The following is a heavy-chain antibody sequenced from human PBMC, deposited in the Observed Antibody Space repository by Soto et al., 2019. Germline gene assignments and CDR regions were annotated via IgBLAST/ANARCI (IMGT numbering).Heavy chain of an antibody. D-gene: IGHD6-13*01. Sequence: EVQLLDSGGGLVQPGGSLRLSCAASGFTFSSYAMNWVRQAPGKGLEWVSVISGSGDSTYYADSVKGRFTISRDNSKNTLYLQMNSLRTEDTAVYYCARRGPGTYFVYWGQGTLVTVSS. CDR3: ARRGPGTYFVY. V-gene: IGHV3-23*01. CDR2: ISGSGDST. CDR1: GFTFSSYA. J-gene: IGHJ4*02.